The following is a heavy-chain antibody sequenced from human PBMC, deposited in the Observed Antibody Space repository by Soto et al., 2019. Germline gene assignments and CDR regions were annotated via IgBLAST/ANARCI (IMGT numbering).Heavy chain of an antibody. CDR1: SYTFTSYG. CDR2: ISAYNGNT. Sequence: SVKGSGEAASYTFTSYGISWVRQAPGQGLEWMGWISAYNGNTNYAQKLQGRVTMTTDTSTSTAYMELRSLRSDDTAVYYCARGFTGTPWFDPWGQGTLVTVSS. D-gene: IGHD1-1*01. V-gene: IGHV1-18*01. J-gene: IGHJ5*02. CDR3: ARGFTGTPWFDP.